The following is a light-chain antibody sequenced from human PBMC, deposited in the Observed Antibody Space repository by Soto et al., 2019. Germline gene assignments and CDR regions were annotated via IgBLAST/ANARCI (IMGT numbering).Light chain of an antibody. CDR1: QSISSW. CDR2: QAS. V-gene: IGKV1-5*03. Sequence: DIQMTQSPSTLSAFVGDRVTITCRASQSISSWLAWYQQKPGKAPKLLVYQASTLKSGVQSRFSGSGSGTEFTLTIRSLQPDDFATYYCKQYNSYPWTFGQGTKVDIK. J-gene: IGKJ1*01. CDR3: KQYNSYPWT.